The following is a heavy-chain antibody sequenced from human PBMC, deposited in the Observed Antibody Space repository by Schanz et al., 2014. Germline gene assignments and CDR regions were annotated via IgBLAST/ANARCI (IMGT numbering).Heavy chain of an antibody. Sequence: QVQLQQWGAGLLKPSETLSLTCAVDGGSFSGYYWSWIRQSPGKGPEWIGEISHDGTTNYNPSLKRRVTISGDTSKNQFSLNLTSVTAADTAVYYCASRRRMGISMVRGILKGWFDPWGQGTLVTVSS. J-gene: IGHJ5*02. CDR2: ISHDGTT. CDR1: GGSFSGYY. V-gene: IGHV4-34*01. CDR3: ASRRRMGISMVRGILKGWFDP. D-gene: IGHD3-10*01.